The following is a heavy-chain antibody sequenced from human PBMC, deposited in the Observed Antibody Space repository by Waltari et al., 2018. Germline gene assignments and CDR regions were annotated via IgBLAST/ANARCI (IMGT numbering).Heavy chain of an antibody. CDR3: ARWVTADAFDI. V-gene: IGHV1-3*01. D-gene: IGHD2-21*02. CDR2: INAGNGNT. J-gene: IGHJ3*02. CDR1: GYTFTNYP. Sequence: QVQLVQSGAEVKKPGASVKVSCKASGYTFTNYPIHWVRQAPGPRPEWMGLINAGNGNTKYSQNFQGRVTVTRDTSASTAYMELSSLRSEDTAVYYCARWVTADAFDIWGQGTMVTVSS.